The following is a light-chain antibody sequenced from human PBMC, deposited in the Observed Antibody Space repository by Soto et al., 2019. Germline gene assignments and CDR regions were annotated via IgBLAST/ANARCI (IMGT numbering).Light chain of an antibody. Sequence: QSALTQPASVSGSPGQSITISCTGTSSDVGGYNYVSWYQQHPGKAPKLMIYEVSNRPSGVSNRFSASKSGNTASLTISGLQAEYEADYYCSSYTSSSTYVFGTGTKLTVL. V-gene: IGLV2-14*01. J-gene: IGLJ1*01. CDR1: SSDVGGYNY. CDR2: EVS. CDR3: SSYTSSSTYV.